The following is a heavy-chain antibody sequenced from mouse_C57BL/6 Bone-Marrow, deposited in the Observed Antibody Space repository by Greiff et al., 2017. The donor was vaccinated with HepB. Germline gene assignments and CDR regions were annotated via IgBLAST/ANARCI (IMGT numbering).Heavy chain of an antibody. CDR3: ARQGYYAMDY. J-gene: IGHJ4*01. Sequence: EVQGVESGGGLVKPGGSLKLSCAASGFTFSDYGMHWVRQAPEKGLEWVAYISSGSSTIYYADTVKGRFTNSRDNAKNTLFLQMTSLRSEDTAMYYCARQGYYAMDYWGQGTSVTVSS. CDR1: GFTFSDYG. CDR2: ISSGSSTI. V-gene: IGHV5-17*01.